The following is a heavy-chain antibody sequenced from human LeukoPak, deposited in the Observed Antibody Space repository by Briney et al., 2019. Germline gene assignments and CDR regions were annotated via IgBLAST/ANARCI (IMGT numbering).Heavy chain of an antibody. CDR2: IYYSGSA. Sequence: SETLSLTCTVSGGSISSYYWSWIRQPPGKGLEWIGFIYYSGSANYNPSLRSRVTRSVDTSKNQFSLKLTSVTAADTAVYYCARTGVVATSYFFDYWGQGILVTVSS. V-gene: IGHV4-59*01. CDR3: ARTGVVATSYFFDY. J-gene: IGHJ4*02. D-gene: IGHD5-12*01. CDR1: GGSISSYY.